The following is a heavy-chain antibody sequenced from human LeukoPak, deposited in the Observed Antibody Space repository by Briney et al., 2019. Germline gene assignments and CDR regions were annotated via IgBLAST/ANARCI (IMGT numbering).Heavy chain of an antibody. CDR1: GGSISSGGYY. Sequence: SETLSLTCTVSGGSISSGGYYWSWLRQHPGKGLEWIGYIYYSGSTYYNPSLKSRVTMSVDTSENQFFLKLSSVTAADTAVYYCSTTVGSYFDYWSQETLVTVSS. V-gene: IGHV4-31*03. CDR2: IYYSGST. J-gene: IGHJ4*02. D-gene: IGHD3-16*01. CDR3: STTVGSYFDY.